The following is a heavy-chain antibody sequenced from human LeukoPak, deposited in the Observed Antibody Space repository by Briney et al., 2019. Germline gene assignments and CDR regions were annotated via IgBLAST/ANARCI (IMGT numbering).Heavy chain of an antibody. CDR1: GYTFTSYA. CDR3: ARARFDRSYYYGSGSYNGHFDY. Sequence: ASVKVSCKASGYTFTSYAMHWVRQAPGQRLEWMGWINAGNGNTKYSQEFKGRVTITRDTSASTAYMELSRLRSDDTAVYYCARARFDRSYYYGSGSYNGHFDYWGQGTLVTVSS. J-gene: IGHJ4*02. V-gene: IGHV1-3*01. D-gene: IGHD3-10*01. CDR2: INAGNGNT.